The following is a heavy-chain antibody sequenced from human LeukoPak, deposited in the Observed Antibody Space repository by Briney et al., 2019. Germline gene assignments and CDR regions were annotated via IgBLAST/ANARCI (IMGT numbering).Heavy chain of an antibody. D-gene: IGHD3-10*01. CDR3: ARDRGVRDAFDI. Sequence: GASVTVSCKASGGTFSSYAISWVRQAPGQGLEWMGGIIPIFGTANYAQKFQGRVTITTDESTSTAYMELSSLRSEDTAVYYCARDRGVRDAFDIWGQGTMVTVSS. CDR1: GGTFSSYA. CDR2: IIPIFGTA. V-gene: IGHV1-69*05. J-gene: IGHJ3*02.